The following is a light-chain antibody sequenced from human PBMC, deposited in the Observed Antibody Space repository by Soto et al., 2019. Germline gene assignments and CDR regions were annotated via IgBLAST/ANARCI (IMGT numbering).Light chain of an antibody. CDR2: AAS. V-gene: IGKV1-39*01. CDR1: QSISSY. J-gene: IGKJ4*01. Sequence: DIQMTQSPSSLSASVGDRVTITCRASQSISSYLNWYQQKPGKAPKLLIYAASSLQSGVPSRFSGSGSGTDFTRTISSLQPEDFATYYCQQSYSTLTFGGWTKVEIK. CDR3: QQSYSTLT.